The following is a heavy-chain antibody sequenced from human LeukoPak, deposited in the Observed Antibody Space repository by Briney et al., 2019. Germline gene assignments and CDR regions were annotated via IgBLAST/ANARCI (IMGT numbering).Heavy chain of an antibody. Sequence: SETLTLTCTVSGGSISGYYWSWIRQPPGKGLEWIGYIYYSGSTKYNPSLKSRVTISVDTSKNQFSLKLSSVTAADTAVYYCARQDGYSGYDGGFDSWGQGTLVTVSS. CDR2: IYYSGST. V-gene: IGHV4-59*08. CDR3: ARQDGYSGYDGGFDS. J-gene: IGHJ4*02. D-gene: IGHD5-12*01. CDR1: GGSISGYY.